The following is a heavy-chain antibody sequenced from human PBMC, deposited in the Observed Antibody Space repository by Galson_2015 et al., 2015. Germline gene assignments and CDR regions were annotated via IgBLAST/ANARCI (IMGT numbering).Heavy chain of an antibody. CDR3: AQWQNLYYYYGMDV. D-gene: IGHD6-19*01. V-gene: IGHV3-33*01. J-gene: IGHJ6*02. CDR2: IWYDGSNK. CDR1: GFTFSSYG. Sequence: SLRLSCAASGFTFSSYGMHWVRQAPGKGLEWVAVIWYDGSNKYYADSVKGRFTISRDNSKNTLYLQMNSLRAEDTAVYYCAQWQNLYYYYGMDVWGQGTTVTVSS.